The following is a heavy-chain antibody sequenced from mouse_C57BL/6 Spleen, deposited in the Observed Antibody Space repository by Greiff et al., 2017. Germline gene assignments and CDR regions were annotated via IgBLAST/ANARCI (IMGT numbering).Heavy chain of an antibody. CDR1: GYTFTSYW. V-gene: IGHV1-52*01. J-gene: IGHJ4*01. CDR2: IDPSDSET. Sequence: VQLQQPGAELVRPGSSVKLSCKASGYTFTSYWMHWVKQRPIQGLEWIGNIDPSDSETHYNQKFKDKATLTVDKSSSTAYMQLSSLTSEDSAVYYCARGNYYGSSVYAMDYWGQGTSVTVSS. CDR3: ARGNYYGSSVYAMDY. D-gene: IGHD1-1*01.